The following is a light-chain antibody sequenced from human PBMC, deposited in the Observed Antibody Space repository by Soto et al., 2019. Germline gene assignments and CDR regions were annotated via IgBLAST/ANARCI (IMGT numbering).Light chain of an antibody. Sequence: DIVMTQSPDSLAVSLGERATINCKSSQSVLYTSNNKNYLAWFQQKPGQPPNLLIHSASTRESGVPDRFSGSGSGKEFTLTISSLQAEDVAVYYCQQYHSLPWTFGQGTKVEIK. V-gene: IGKV4-1*01. J-gene: IGKJ1*01. CDR3: QQYHSLPWT. CDR1: QSVLYTSNNKNY. CDR2: SAS.